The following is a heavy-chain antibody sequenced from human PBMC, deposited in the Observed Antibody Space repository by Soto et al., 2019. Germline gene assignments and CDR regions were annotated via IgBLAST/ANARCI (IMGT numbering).Heavy chain of an antibody. CDR2: IIPLGGTT. J-gene: IGHJ3*01. CDR1: GGTFSTCT. Sequence: QVHLVQAGGEVRKPGSSVKVSCKTSGGTFSTCTIYWGRQAPGQGLERMGRIIPLGGTTRYAQNLQDRVTSTAEAPTSTTYMELSSLRAEDTALYYCARRLDDRADEGFDVWGEGTAVTVSA. CDR3: ARRLDDRADEGFDV. V-gene: IGHV1-69*18. D-gene: IGHD3-16*01.